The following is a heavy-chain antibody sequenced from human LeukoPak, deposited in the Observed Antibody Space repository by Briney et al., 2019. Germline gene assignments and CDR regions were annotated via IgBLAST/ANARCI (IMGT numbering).Heavy chain of an antibody. V-gene: IGHV3-48*03. CDR3: ARAYSTGRHSFLDF. D-gene: IGHD6-19*01. CDR1: GFTFNIHE. CDR2: ISSSGSTI. J-gene: IGHJ4*02. Sequence: TGGSLRLSCAASGFTFNIHEMNWVRQAPGKGLEWVSYISSSGSTIYYADSLKGRFTMSRDNAKSSLYLQMNRLRAEDTAVYYCARAYSTGRHSFLDFWGQGTLVTVSS.